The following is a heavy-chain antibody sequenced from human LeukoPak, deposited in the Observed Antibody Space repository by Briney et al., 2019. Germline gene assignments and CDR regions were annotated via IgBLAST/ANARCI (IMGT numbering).Heavy chain of an antibody. Sequence: SETLSLTCAVSGGSISSSNWWSWVRQPPGKGLEWIGEIYHSGSTNYNPSLKSRVTISVDKSKNQFSLKLSSVTAADTAVYYCARSPRGYSAAAASPLWCAFDIWGQGTMVTVSS. CDR1: GGSISSSNW. J-gene: IGHJ3*02. CDR2: IYHSGST. D-gene: IGHD6-13*01. CDR3: ARSPRGYSAAAASPLWCAFDI. V-gene: IGHV4-4*02.